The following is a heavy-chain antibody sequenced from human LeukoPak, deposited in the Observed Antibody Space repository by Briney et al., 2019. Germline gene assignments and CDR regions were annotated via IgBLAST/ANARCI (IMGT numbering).Heavy chain of an antibody. CDR3: AKDRAPYGSGGGEDYFDL. D-gene: IGHD3-10*01. CDR2: SSGSGAST. CDR1: GFTFINYA. V-gene: IGHV3-23*01. Sequence: GGSLRLTCVGSGFTFINYAMAWVRQSPGRGLEYVSSSSGSGASTHYADSVKGRFTISRDNSRNTLYLEMSSLRAEDSALYYCAKDRAPYGSGGGEDYFDLWGRGTLVTVSS. J-gene: IGHJ2*01.